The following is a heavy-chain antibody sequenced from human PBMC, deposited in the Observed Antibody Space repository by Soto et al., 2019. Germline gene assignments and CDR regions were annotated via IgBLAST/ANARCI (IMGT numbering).Heavy chain of an antibody. CDR1: GYRFTSYA. Sequence: GASVKVSCKASGYRFTSYAMRWVRQAPGQRLEWMGWINAGNGNTKYSQKFQGRVTITRDTSASTAYMELSSLRSEDTAVYYCARPKIAGYCSGGSCSIDDAFDIWGQGTMVTVSS. D-gene: IGHD2-15*01. CDR3: ARPKIAGYCSGGSCSIDDAFDI. J-gene: IGHJ3*02. V-gene: IGHV1-3*01. CDR2: INAGNGNT.